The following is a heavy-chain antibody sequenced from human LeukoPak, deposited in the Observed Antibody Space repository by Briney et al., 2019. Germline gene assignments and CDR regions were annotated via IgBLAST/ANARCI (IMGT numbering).Heavy chain of an antibody. J-gene: IGHJ4*02. D-gene: IGHD6-13*01. Sequence: SETLSLTCTVSGGSISSYYWSWIRQPAGKGLEWIGRIYTSGSTNYNPSLKSRVTISVDTSKNQFSLKLSSVTAADTAVYYCARMETLAAAGTRVFDYWGQGTLVTVSS. CDR3: ARMETLAAAGTRVFDY. V-gene: IGHV4-4*07. CDR1: GGSISSYY. CDR2: IYTSGST.